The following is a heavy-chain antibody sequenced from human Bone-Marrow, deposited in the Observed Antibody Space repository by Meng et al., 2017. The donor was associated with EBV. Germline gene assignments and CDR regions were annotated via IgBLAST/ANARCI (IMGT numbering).Heavy chain of an antibody. CDR3: AHRRSDSGWFGY. V-gene: IGHV2-5*02. D-gene: IGHD6-19*01. Sequence: QITLKESGPTVINPPQTLTLTCTFSGFSLSTSGMSVAWIRQPPGKAPEWLALIYWDDETRYSPALKNRLTVTKDSSKNQVVFRMANLDPADTATYYCAHRRSDSGWFGYWGQGTLVTVSS. CDR2: IYWDDET. CDR1: GFSLSTSGMS. J-gene: IGHJ4*02.